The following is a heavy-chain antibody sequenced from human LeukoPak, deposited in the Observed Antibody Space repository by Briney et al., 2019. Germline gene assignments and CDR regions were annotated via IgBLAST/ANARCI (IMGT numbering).Heavy chain of an antibody. CDR2: INHSGST. CDR1: GGSFSGYY. CDR3: ARGRPYYYDSSGPKSQNAFDI. V-gene: IGHV4-34*01. J-gene: IGHJ3*02. Sequence: SETLSLTCAVYGGSFSGYYWSWIRQPPGKGLEWIGEINHSGSTNYNPSLKSRVTISVDTSKNQFSLKLSSVTAADTAVYYCARGRPYYYDSSGPKSQNAFDIWGQGTMVTVSS. D-gene: IGHD3-22*01.